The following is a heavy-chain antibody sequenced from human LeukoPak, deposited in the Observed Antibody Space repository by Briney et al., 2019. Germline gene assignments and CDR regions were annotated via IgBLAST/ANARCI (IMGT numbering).Heavy chain of an antibody. CDR3: ARGVTYCGGDCYGY. D-gene: IGHD2-21*01. J-gene: IGHJ4*02. Sequence: SVKVSCKASGGTFSSYAISWVRQAPGQGLEWMEGIIPIFGTANYAQKFQGRVTITADESTSTAYMELSSLRSEDTAVYYCARGVTYCGGDCYGYWGQGTLVTVSS. CDR1: GGTFSSYA. CDR2: IIPIFGTA. V-gene: IGHV1-69*13.